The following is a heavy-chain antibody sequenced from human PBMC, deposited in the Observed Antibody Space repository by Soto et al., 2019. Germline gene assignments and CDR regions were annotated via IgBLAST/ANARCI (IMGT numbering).Heavy chain of an antibody. D-gene: IGHD2-2*03. Sequence: ASVKASCKASGYTFTSYGISWVRQAPGQGLEWMGWISAYNGNTNYAQKLQGRVTMTTDTSTSTAYMELRSLRSDDTAVYYCARAGYCSSTSCYGGAFDIWGQGTMVTVSS. CDR2: ISAYNGNT. CDR3: ARAGYCSSTSCYGGAFDI. V-gene: IGHV1-18*01. J-gene: IGHJ3*02. CDR1: GYTFTSYG.